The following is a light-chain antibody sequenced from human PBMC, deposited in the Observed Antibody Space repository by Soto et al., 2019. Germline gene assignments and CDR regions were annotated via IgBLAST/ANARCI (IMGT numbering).Light chain of an antibody. J-gene: IGKJ1*01. CDR2: AAS. CDR1: PGIRND. CDR3: LQHNCYTRS. V-gene: IGKV1-17*01. Sequence: DIQMTQSPSSLSASVGDRVTITCRASPGIRNDLGWYQQKPGKAPKRLIYAASRLQRGVQSRFSGSGSWSDFTLTISGLQPEYFAPYYCLQHNCYTRSFGQGTKVEIE.